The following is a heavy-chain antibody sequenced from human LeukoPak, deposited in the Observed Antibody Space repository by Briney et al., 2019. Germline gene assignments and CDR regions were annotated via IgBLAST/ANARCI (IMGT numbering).Heavy chain of an antibody. CDR1: GYTFTGYY. CDR3: ARPTSIIPAANIYYYFYGMDV. Sequence: ASVNVSCKASGYTFTGYYMHWVRQAPGQGLEWMGIINPSGGITTYAQKFQGRVTMTRDTSTSTVYMELSSLRSEDTAVYYCARPTSIIPAANIYYYFYGMDVWGQGTTVTVSS. D-gene: IGHD2-2*01. CDR2: INPSGGIT. V-gene: IGHV1-46*01. J-gene: IGHJ6*02.